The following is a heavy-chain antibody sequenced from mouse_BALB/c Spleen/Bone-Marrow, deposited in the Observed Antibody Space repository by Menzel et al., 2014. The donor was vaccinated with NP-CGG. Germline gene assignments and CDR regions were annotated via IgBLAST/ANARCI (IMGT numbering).Heavy chain of an antibody. J-gene: IGHJ2*01. Sequence: VQLKESGPELVKPGASVKMSCKASGYTFTDYYMDWVKQSHGKSFEWIGRVNPYNGGTSYNQKFKGKATLTVDKSSSTAYMELNGLTSEDSAVYYCARPPYYGNYVDYWGQGTTLTVSS. CDR1: GYTFTDYY. V-gene: IGHV1-19*01. D-gene: IGHD2-10*01. CDR3: ARPPYYGNYVDY. CDR2: VNPYNGGT.